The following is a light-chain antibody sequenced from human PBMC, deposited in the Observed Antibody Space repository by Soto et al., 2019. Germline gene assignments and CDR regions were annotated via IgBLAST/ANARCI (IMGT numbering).Light chain of an antibody. J-gene: IGKJ4*01. V-gene: IGKV1-39*01. CDR2: SAS. CDR3: QQSYSTPLT. CDR1: ESIRNY. Sequence: DIQMTQSPSSLSASVGDRVTITCQASESIRNYLNWYQQKPGKAPKFLIYSASSLQSGIPSRFSGSGSGTDFILTITSLQPEDFATYYCQQSYSTPLTFGGGTKVDIK.